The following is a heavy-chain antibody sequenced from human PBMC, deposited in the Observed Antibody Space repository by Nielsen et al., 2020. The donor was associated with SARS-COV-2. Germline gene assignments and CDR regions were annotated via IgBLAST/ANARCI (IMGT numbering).Heavy chain of an antibody. CDR2: ISGSSSYI. D-gene: IGHD3-10*01. Sequence: GGSLRLSCTASGFTFSSYSMNWVRQAPGKGLEWVSSISGSSSYIYYADSLKGRFTISRDNAKNSLYLQMNSLRAEDTAVYYCARDVGTRMVRGVALGNWGQGTLVTVSS. J-gene: IGHJ4*02. CDR1: GFTFSSYS. V-gene: IGHV3-21*01. CDR3: ARDVGTRMVRGVALGN.